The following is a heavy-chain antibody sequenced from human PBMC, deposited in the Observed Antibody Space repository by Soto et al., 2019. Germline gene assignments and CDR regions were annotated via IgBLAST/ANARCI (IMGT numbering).Heavy chain of an antibody. D-gene: IGHD3-10*01. CDR2: ITLSGDST. J-gene: IGHJ4*02. CDR3: VRNLGFFDY. V-gene: IGHV3-23*01. CDR1: GFTFTSFG. Sequence: PGGSLRLSCAAYGFTFTSFGMSWVRQAPGKGLEWVSGITLSGDSTYYADSVKGRLTISRDNSKNTLFLQLNSLRAEDTAVYYCVRNLGFFDYWSQGTLVTVSS.